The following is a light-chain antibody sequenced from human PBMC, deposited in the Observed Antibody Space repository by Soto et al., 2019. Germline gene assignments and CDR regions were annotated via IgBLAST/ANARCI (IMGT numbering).Light chain of an antibody. V-gene: IGLV4-69*01. Sequence: QLVLTQSPSASASLGASVKLTCTLSSGHSNYAIAWHQQQSEKGPRYLMKLNSDGSHSKGDGIPDGFSGSSSGAERYLTISSLQSEDEADYYSQTWGSGIVVFGGGTKLTVL. J-gene: IGLJ2*01. CDR2: LNSDGSH. CDR1: SGHSNYA. CDR3: QTWGSGIVV.